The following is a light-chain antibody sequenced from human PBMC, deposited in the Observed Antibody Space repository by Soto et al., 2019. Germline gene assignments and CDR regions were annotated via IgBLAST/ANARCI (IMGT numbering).Light chain of an antibody. V-gene: IGLV2-8*01. CDR1: SSDVGGYNY. CDR2: EVT. Sequence: QSALTQPPSASGSPGQSVTFSCTGTSSDVGGYNYVSGYQQHPGRAPKLIIYEVTKRPSGVPDRFSGSKSGNTASLTVSGLQAEDEADYYCSSYAGSNNWVFGGGTKLTVL. CDR3: SSYAGSNNWV. J-gene: IGLJ3*02.